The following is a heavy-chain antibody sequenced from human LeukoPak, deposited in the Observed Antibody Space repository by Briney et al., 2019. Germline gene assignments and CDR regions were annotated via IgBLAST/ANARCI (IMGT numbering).Heavy chain of an antibody. CDR3: ARFPCSGDSCYSGIRASDI. Sequence: SETLSLTCAVYGGSFSSYYWNWIRQPPGKGLEWIGEINHSGSTNYHPSLKSRVTISLDTSKNQFSLKLTSVTAADTAVYYCARFPCSGDSCYSGIRASDIWGQGTMVTVSS. CDR1: GGSFSSYY. V-gene: IGHV4-34*01. J-gene: IGHJ3*02. CDR2: INHSGST. D-gene: IGHD2-15*01.